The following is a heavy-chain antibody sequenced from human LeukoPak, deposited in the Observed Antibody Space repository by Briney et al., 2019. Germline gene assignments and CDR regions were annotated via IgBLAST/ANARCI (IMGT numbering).Heavy chain of an antibody. J-gene: IGHJ5*02. D-gene: IGHD6-6*01. CDR1: GGSISSYY. Sequence: SETLSLTCTVSGGSISSYYWSWIRQPPGKGLEWIGYIYYSGSTNYNPSLKSQVTISVDTSKNQFSLKLSSVTAADTAVYYCARCGSSSAWFDPWGQGTLVTVSS. CDR2: IYYSGST. CDR3: ARCGSSSAWFDP. V-gene: IGHV4-59*01.